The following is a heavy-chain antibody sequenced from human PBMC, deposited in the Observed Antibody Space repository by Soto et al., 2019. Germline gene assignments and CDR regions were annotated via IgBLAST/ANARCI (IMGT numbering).Heavy chain of an antibody. Sequence: PSETLSLTCAVSGYSISSGYYWGWIRQPPGKGLEWIGSIYHSGSTYYNPSLKSRVTISVDTSKNQFSLKLSSVTAADTAVYYCARGGGYSSGWFPRKYYFDYWGQGTLVTVSS. V-gene: IGHV4-38-2*01. CDR1: GYSISSGYY. J-gene: IGHJ4*02. D-gene: IGHD6-19*01. CDR2: IYHSGST. CDR3: ARGGGYSSGWFPRKYYFDY.